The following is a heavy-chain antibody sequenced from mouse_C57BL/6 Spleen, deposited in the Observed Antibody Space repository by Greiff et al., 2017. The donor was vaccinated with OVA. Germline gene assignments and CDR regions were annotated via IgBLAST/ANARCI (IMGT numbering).Heavy chain of an antibody. V-gene: IGHV1-54*01. J-gene: IGHJ2*01. D-gene: IGHD1-1*01. CDR2: INPGSGGT. CDR3: ARGITTVSCDY. CDR1: GYAFTNYL. Sequence: QVQLKQSGAELVRPGTSVKVSCKASGYAFTNYLIEWVKQRPGQGLEWIGVINPGSGGTNYNEKFKGKATLTADKSSSTAYMPLSSLTSGDSAVLFCARGITTVSCDYWGQGTTLTVSS.